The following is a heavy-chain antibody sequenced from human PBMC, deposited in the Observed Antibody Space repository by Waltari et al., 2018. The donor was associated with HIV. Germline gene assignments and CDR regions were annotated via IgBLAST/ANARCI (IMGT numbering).Heavy chain of an antibody. Sequence: ELQLAESGGDMVQHGGSLSLSCVASGFTVTYNYMNWVRQAPGKGREWVAILRSDGTTSHAEAVGGRFTISRDTPKNTLYRHMTAQGVEDTAVYFGAKEILEFPNRYYGLDVGGQGTTVIVS. V-gene: IGHV3-53*01. CDR3: AKEILEFPNRYYGLDV. D-gene: IGHD2-15*01. CDR2: LRSDGTT. CDR1: GFTVTYNY. J-gene: IGHJ6*02.